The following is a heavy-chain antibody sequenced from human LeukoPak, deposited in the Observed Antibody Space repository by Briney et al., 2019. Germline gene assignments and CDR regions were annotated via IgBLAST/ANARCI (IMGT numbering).Heavy chain of an antibody. V-gene: IGHV1-46*01. Sequence: ASVKASCKASGYTFTSYYMHWVRQAPGQGLEWMGLINPSGSSTIYAQKLQGRVTMTRDMSTSTDYMELSSLRSEDTAVYYCARDNSVGDYAWWFDPWGQGTLVTVSS. CDR2: INPSGSST. CDR1: GYTFTSYY. J-gene: IGHJ5*02. D-gene: IGHD1-26*01. CDR3: ARDNSVGDYAWWFDP.